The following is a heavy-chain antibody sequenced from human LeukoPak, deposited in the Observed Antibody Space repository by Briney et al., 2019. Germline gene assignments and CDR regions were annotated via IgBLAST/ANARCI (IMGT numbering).Heavy chain of an antibody. CDR3: AKDMGGVPPYYFDN. Sequence: GGSLRLSCAASGFTLDAYAMHWVRPAPEKGLEWVSGISWKRDTKGYADSVKGGFTISRDNAKHSLYLQMNSLRAEDTALYYSAKDMGGVPPYYFDNWGQGTLVTVSS. J-gene: IGHJ4*02. V-gene: IGHV3-9*01. CDR2: ISWKRDTK. D-gene: IGHD2-2*01. CDR1: GFTLDAYA.